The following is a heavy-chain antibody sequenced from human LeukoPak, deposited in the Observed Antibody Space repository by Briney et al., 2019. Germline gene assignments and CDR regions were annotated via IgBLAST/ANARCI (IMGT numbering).Heavy chain of an antibody. Sequence: PSETLSPTCTVSGYSISSGYYWGWIRQPPGKGLEWIGSIYHSGSTYYNPSLKSRVTISVDTSKNQFSLKLSSVTAADTAVYYCARGVDYYDSSGYYFDYWGQGTLVTVPS. CDR3: ARGVDYYDSSGYYFDY. D-gene: IGHD3-22*01. CDR2: IYHSGST. V-gene: IGHV4-38-2*02. CDR1: GYSISSGYY. J-gene: IGHJ4*02.